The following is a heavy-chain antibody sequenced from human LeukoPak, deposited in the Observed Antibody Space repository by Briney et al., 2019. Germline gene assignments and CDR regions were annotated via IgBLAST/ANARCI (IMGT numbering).Heavy chain of an antibody. Sequence: SVKVSCKASGGTFSSYAISWVRQAPGQGLEWMGGIIPIFGTANYAQKFQGRVTITADESTSTAYMELSSLRSEDTAVYYCARGLGDSSGYYYSDNWGQGTLVTVSS. J-gene: IGHJ4*02. CDR2: IIPIFGTA. D-gene: IGHD3-22*01. CDR1: GGTFSSYA. CDR3: ARGLGDSSGYYYSDN. V-gene: IGHV1-69*13.